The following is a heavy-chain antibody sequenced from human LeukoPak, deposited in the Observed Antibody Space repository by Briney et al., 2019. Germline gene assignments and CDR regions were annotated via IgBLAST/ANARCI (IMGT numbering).Heavy chain of an antibody. V-gene: IGHV3-49*04. Sequence: GRSLRLSCTASGFTFGDYAMSWVRQAPGKGLEGVGFIRSKAYGGTTEYAASVKGRFTISRDDSKSIAYLQMNSLKTEDTAVYYCTRSLVVIAAYFDYWGQGTLVTGSS. J-gene: IGHJ4*02. CDR1: GFTFGDYA. CDR2: IRSKAYGGTT. D-gene: IGHD2-15*01. CDR3: TRSLVVIAAYFDY.